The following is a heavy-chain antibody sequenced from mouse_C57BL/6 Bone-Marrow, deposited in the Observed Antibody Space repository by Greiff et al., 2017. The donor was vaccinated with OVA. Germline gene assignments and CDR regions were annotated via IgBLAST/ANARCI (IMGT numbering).Heavy chain of an antibody. CDR2: IDPENGDT. J-gene: IGHJ2*01. V-gene: IGHV14-4*01. CDR1: GFNIKDDY. CDR3: TGNSPDY. Sequence: VQLKESGAELVRPGASVKLSCTASGFNIKDDYMHWVKQRPEQGLEWIGWIDPENGDTEYASKFQGKATITADTSSNTAYLQLSSLTSEDTAVYYCTGNSPDYWGQGTTLTGSS.